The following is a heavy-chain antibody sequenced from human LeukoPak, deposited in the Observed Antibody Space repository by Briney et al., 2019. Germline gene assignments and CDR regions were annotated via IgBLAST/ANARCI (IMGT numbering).Heavy chain of an antibody. V-gene: IGHV3-23*01. J-gene: IGHJ6*02. Sequence: PGGSLRLSCAASGFIVSSNYMSWVRQAPGKGLEWVSAISGSGGSTYYADSVKGRFTISRDNSKNTLYLQMNSLRAEDTAVYYCANSFCSGGSCYAFYYYYGMDVWGQGTTVTVSS. CDR1: GFIVSSNY. CDR3: ANSFCSGGSCYAFYYYYGMDV. D-gene: IGHD2-15*01. CDR2: ISGSGGST.